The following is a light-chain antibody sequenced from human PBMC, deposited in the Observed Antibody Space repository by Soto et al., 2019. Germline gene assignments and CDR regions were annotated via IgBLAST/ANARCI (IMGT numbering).Light chain of an antibody. J-gene: IGLJ2*01. Sequence: QSALTQPASVSGSPGQSITISCTGTSSDVGGYNYVSWYQQHPAKAPKLMIYDVSNRPSGVSNRFSGSKSGNTASLTISGLQAEDEDDYYCSSYTRSSTLVFGGGTKLTVL. CDR3: SSYTRSSTLV. V-gene: IGLV2-14*01. CDR2: DVS. CDR1: SSDVGGYNY.